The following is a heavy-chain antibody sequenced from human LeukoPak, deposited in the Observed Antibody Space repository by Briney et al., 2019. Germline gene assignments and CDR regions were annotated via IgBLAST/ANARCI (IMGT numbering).Heavy chain of an antibody. CDR2: IYHSGST. CDR1: GGSISSSNW. CDR3: ARVQGDYVWGSYRPYFDY. Sequence: SETLSLTCAVSGGSISSSNWWSWVRQPPGKGLEWIGEIYHSGSTNYNPSLKSRVTMSVDKSKNQFSLKLSSVTAADTAVYYCARVQGDYVWGSYRPYFDYWGQGTLVTVSS. J-gene: IGHJ4*02. V-gene: IGHV4-4*02. D-gene: IGHD3-16*02.